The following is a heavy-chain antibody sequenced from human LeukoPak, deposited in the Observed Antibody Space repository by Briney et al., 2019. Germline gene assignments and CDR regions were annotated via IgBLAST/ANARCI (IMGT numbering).Heavy chain of an antibody. J-gene: IGHJ3*02. CDR1: GYTLTELS. D-gene: IGHD6-13*01. CDR2: FDPEDGET. CDR3: ATASIAAAGDDAFDI. Sequence: ASVKVSCKVSGYTLTELSMHWVRQAPGKGLEWMGGFDPEDGETIYAQKFQGRVTMTEDTSTDTAYMELSSLRSEDTAVYYCATASIAAAGDDAFDIWGQGTMVTVSS. V-gene: IGHV1-24*01.